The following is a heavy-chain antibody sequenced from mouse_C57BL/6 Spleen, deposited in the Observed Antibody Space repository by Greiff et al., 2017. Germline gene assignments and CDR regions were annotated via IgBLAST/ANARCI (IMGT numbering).Heavy chain of an antibody. J-gene: IGHJ4*01. CDR2: IYPGAGDT. CDR3: ASGITTVVAPMDY. CDR1: GYAFSSYW. Sequence: QVQLLQSGAELVKPGASVKISCTASGYAFSSYWMNWVKQRPGKGLEWIGQIYPGAGDTNYNGKFKGKATLTAAKSSSTAYMQLSSLTSEDSAVYFCASGITTVVAPMDYWGQGTSVTVSS. V-gene: IGHV1-80*01. D-gene: IGHD1-1*01.